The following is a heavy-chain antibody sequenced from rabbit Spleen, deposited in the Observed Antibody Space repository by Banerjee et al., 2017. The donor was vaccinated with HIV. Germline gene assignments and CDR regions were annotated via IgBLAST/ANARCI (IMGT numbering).Heavy chain of an antibody. D-gene: IGHD1-1*01. Sequence: QEQLEESGGGLVKPEGSLTLTCKASGFSFSDTDVMCWVRQAPGKGLEWIGCIYTGSGSSYYSSWAKGRFTISKTSSTTVTLQMTSLTAADTATYFCARDLPDVVGWNLNVWGPGTLVTVS. CDR1: GFSFSDTDV. CDR3: ARDLPDVVGWNLNV. V-gene: IGHV1S45*01. CDR2: IYTGSGSS. J-gene: IGHJ6*01.